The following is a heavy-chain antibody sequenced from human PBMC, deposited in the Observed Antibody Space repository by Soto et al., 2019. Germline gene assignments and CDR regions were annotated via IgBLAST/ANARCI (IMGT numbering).Heavy chain of an antibody. J-gene: IGHJ3*02. D-gene: IGHD1-26*01. CDR1: GFSISTYA. Sequence: QVQLVESGGGVVQPGRSLRLSCAASGFSISTYALHWVRQAPGKGPEWVAIISYNGNNKHYADSVKGRFTISRDNSKNTVDLQMNSLRAEDTAMYYCARRSFPYSGSPLEPWSDALDIWGQGTMVTVSS. V-gene: IGHV3-30*04. CDR3: ARRSFPYSGSPLEPWSDALDI. CDR2: ISYNGNNK.